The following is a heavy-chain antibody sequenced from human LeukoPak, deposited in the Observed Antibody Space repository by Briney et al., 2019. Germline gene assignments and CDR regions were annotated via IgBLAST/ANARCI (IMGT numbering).Heavy chain of an antibody. V-gene: IGHV4-30-4*01. CDR3: AGAWRGVDNWLGP. D-gene: IGHD3-3*01. CDR1: GSSISSGDYY. J-gene: IGHJ5*02. Sequence: SETLSLTCTVSGSSISSGDYYWTWIRQAPGKGLEWIGYIHYSGSTHYNPSLKSRVTMSQDATKNQFSLKVSSVIAADTAVYFCAGAWRGVDNWLGPWGQGALVTVSS. CDR2: IHYSGST.